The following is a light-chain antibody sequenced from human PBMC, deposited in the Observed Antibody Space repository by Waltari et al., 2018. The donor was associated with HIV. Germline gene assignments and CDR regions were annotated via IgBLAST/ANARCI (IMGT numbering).Light chain of an antibody. V-gene: IGKV3-15*01. J-gene: IGKJ1*01. CDR1: QSVSGN. CDR2: GTS. Sequence: IVMTQSPATLSVSPGERATLSCRASQSVSGNLAWYQQKAGQAPRLLIHGTSTRATGIPARFSGGGSGTEFTLTISSLQSEDFAVYHCQQYNNWPWTFGQGTKVEIK. CDR3: QQYNNWPWT.